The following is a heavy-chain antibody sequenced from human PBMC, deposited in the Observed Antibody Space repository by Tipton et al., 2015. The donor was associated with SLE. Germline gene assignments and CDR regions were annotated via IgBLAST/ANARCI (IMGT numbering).Heavy chain of an antibody. D-gene: IGHD3-3*01. CDR1: GGSISSYY. Sequence: TLSLTCTVPGGSISSYYWSWIRQPPGKGLEWIGYIYYSGSTNYNPSLKSRVTISVDPSKNQFSLRLSSVTAADTAVYYCARDVMYYDFWSGRGVNYYYYMDVWGKGTTVTVSS. V-gene: IGHV4-59*12. CDR3: ARDVMYYDFWSGRGVNYYYYMDV. CDR2: IYYSGST. J-gene: IGHJ6*03.